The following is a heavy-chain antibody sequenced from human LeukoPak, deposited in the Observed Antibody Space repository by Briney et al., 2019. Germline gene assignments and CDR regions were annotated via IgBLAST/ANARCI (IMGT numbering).Heavy chain of an antibody. Sequence: EGSLRLSCAASGFTFSSYAMSWVRQAPGKGLEWVSAISGSGGSTYYADSVKGRFTISRDNSKNTLYLQMNSLRAEDTAVYYCAKWVIAARSPQFDYWGQGTLVTVSS. D-gene: IGHD6-6*01. CDR1: GFTFSSYA. CDR3: AKWVIAARSPQFDY. CDR2: ISGSGGST. V-gene: IGHV3-23*01. J-gene: IGHJ4*02.